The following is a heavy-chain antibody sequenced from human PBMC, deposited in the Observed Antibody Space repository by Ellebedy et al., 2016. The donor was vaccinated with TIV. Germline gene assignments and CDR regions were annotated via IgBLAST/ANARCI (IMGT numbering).Heavy chain of an antibody. CDR3: ARGSPYYDILTGHFDY. V-gene: IGHV1-24*01. D-gene: IGHD3-9*01. CDR1: GYTLTELS. J-gene: IGHJ4*02. Sequence: ASVKVSCXVSGYTLTELSMHWVRQAPGKGLEWMGGFDPEDGETIYAQKFQGRVTMTEDTSTDTAYMELSSLRSEDTAVYYCARGSPYYDILTGHFDYWGQGTLVTVSS. CDR2: FDPEDGET.